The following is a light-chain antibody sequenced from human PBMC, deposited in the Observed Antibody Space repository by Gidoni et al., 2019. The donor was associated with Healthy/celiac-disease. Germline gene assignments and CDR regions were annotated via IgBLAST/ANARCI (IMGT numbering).Light chain of an antibody. V-gene: IGLV1-40*01. CDR2: GNI. J-gene: IGLJ3*02. CDR1: SSNIGAGYD. Sequence: QSVLTQPHSVSGAPGQRVTISCTGSSSNIGAGYDVHWYQQLPGTAPKLLISGNINRPSGVPDRFSGSKSGTSASLAITGLQAEDEADYYCQSYDSSLSVVFGGGTKLTVL. CDR3: QSYDSSLSVV.